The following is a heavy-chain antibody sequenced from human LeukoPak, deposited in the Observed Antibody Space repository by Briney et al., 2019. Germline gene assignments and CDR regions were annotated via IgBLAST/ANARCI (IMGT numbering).Heavy chain of an antibody. CDR2: INPNSGGT. CDR3: ARDGRWDCSSTSCLDYYYYGMDV. D-gene: IGHD2-2*01. J-gene: IGHJ6*02. CDR1: GYTFTGYY. Sequence: ASVKVSCKASGYTFTGYYMHWVRQAPGQGLEWMGRINPNSGGTNYAQKFQGRVTMTRDTSISTAYMELSRLRSDDTAVYYCARDGRWDCSSTSCLDYYYYGMDVWGQGTTVTVSS. V-gene: IGHV1-2*06.